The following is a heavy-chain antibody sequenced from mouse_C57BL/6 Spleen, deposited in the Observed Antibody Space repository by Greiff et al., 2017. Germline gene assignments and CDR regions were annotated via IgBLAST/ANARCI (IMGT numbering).Heavy chain of an antibody. CDR1: GFTFSDYY. Sequence: EVNLVESEGGLVQPGSSMKLSCTASGFTFSDYYMAWVRQVPEKGLEWVANINYDGSSTYYLDSLKSRFIISRDNAKNILYLQMSSLKSEDTATYYCAREEDGYFDVWGTGTTVTVSS. CDR3: AREEDGYFDV. V-gene: IGHV5-16*01. CDR2: INYDGSST. J-gene: IGHJ1*03.